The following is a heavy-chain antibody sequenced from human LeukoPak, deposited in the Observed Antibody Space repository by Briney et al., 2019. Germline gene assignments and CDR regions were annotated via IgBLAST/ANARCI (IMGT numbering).Heavy chain of an antibody. CDR2: IYSGGST. CDR3: AKRSEGWPMGYHFDY. J-gene: IGHJ4*02. D-gene: IGHD6-19*01. Sequence: GGSLRLSCAASGFTASSNYMSWVRQAPGKGLEWVSVIYSGGSTYYADSVKGRFTISRDNSKNTLYLQMNSLRAEDTAVYYCAKRSEGWPMGYHFDYWGQGTLVTVSS. CDR1: GFTASSNY. V-gene: IGHV3-53*05.